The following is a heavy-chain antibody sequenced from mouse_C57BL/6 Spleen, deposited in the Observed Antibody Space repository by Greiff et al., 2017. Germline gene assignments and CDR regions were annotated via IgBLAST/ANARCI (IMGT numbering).Heavy chain of an antibody. Sequence: VQLQQPGAELVMPGASVKLSCKASGYTFTSYWMHWVKQRPGQGLEWIGEIDPSDSYTNYNQKFKGKSTLTVDQSSSTAYMQLRSLTSEDSAVYYCAISVITTVEHYFDYWGQGTTLTVSS. V-gene: IGHV1-69*01. J-gene: IGHJ2*01. CDR3: AISVITTVEHYFDY. CDR1: GYTFTSYW. D-gene: IGHD1-1*01. CDR2: IDPSDSYT.